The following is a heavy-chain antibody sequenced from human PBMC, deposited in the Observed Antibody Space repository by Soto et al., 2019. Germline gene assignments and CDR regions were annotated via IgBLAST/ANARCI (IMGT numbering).Heavy chain of an antibody. CDR1: GYTFTSYG. V-gene: IGHV1-18*01. CDR2: ISAYNGNT. Sequence: ASVKVSCKASGYTFTSYGISWVRQAPGQGLEWMGWISAYNGNTNYAQKLQGRVTMTTDTSTSTAYMELRSLRSDDTAVYYCARVRSGSILKGRYYYYMDVWGKGTTVTVSS. D-gene: IGHD3-10*01. J-gene: IGHJ6*03. CDR3: ARVRSGSILKGRYYYYMDV.